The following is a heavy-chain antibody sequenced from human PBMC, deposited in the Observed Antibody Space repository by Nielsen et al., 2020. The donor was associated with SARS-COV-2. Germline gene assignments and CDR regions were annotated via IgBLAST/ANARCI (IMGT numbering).Heavy chain of an antibody. D-gene: IGHD6-6*01. V-gene: IGHV3-74*01. CDR3: VKWVQLDLGYYYHGMDV. CDR1: EFTFSKYG. CDR2: INSDGSRT. J-gene: IGHJ6*02. Sequence: GESLKISCVGSEFTFSKYGMNWVRQAPGKGLAWVAHINSDGSRTTYADSVKGRFTISRDNSKNTLYLQMNSLRVEDTAVYYCVKWVQLDLGYYYHGMDVWGQGTTVTVSS.